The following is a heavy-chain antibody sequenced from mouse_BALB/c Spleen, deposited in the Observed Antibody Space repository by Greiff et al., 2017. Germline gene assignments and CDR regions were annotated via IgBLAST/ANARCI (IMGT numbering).Heavy chain of an antibody. V-gene: IGHV1-55*01. Sequence: VQLQQPGAELVKPGTSVKLSCKASGYNFTSYWINWVKLRPGQGLEWIGDIYPGSGSTNYNEKFKSKATLTVDTSSSTAYMQLSSLASEDSALYYCARSQAYYRYEAYWGQGTLVTVSA. D-gene: IGHD2-14*01. J-gene: IGHJ3*01. CDR1: GYNFTSYW. CDR3: ARSQAYYRYEAY. CDR2: IYPGSGST.